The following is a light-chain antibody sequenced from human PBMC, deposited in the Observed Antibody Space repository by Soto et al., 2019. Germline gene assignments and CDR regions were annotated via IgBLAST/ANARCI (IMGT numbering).Light chain of an antibody. CDR2: EVS. J-gene: IGLJ1*01. CDR3: SSYTSTSTL. CDR1: SSDVGSYNY. V-gene: IGLV2-14*01. Sequence: QSVLTQPASVSGSPGQSITISCTGTSSDVGSYNYVSWYQQHPGKAPKLMIYEVSDRPSGISSRFSGSKSGNTASLTISGLQTEDEADYYCSSYTSTSTLFGTGTKVKVL.